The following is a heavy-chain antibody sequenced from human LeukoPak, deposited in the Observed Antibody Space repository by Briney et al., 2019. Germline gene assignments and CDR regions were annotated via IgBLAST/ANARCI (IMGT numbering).Heavy chain of an antibody. CDR3: ARDLWTSSYYYGSGSYYYYMDV. CDR2: IYTSGST. V-gene: IGHV4-61*02. CDR1: GGSISSGSYY. D-gene: IGHD3-10*01. J-gene: IGHJ6*03. Sequence: PSETLSLTCTVSGGSISSGSYYWSWIRQPAGKGLEWIGRIYTSGSTNYNPSLKSRVTMSVDTSKNQFSLKLSSVTAADTAVYYCARDLWTSSYYYGSGSYYYYMDVWGKGTTVTVSS.